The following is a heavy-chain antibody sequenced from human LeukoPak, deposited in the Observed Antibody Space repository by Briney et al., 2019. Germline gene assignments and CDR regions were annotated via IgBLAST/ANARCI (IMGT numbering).Heavy chain of an antibody. J-gene: IGHJ4*02. V-gene: IGHV3-7*01. CDR2: IKQDGSEK. CDR1: GFTFSSYA. CDR3: ARDDYDFWSGRDY. Sequence: PGGSLRLSCAASGFTFSSYAMSWVRQAPGKGLEWVANIKQDGSEKYYVDSVKGRFTISRDNAKNSLYLQMNSLRAEDTAVYYCARDDYDFWSGRDYWGQGTLVTVSS. D-gene: IGHD3-3*01.